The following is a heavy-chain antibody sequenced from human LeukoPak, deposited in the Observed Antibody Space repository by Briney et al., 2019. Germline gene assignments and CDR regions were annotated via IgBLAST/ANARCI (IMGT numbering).Heavy chain of an antibody. D-gene: IGHD3-9*01. CDR3: AREGSILTGY. CDR2: ISSSSGYI. V-gene: IGHV3-21*01. CDR1: GFTFSSYA. Sequence: GGSLRLSCAASGFTFSSYAMSWVRQAPGKGLEWVSAISSSSGYIYYADSVKGRFTISRDNAKNSLYLQMNSLRAEDTAVYYCAREGSILTGYWGQGTLVTVSS. J-gene: IGHJ4*02.